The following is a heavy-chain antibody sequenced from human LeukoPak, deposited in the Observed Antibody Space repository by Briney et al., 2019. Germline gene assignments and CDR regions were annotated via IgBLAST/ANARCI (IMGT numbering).Heavy chain of an antibody. CDR2: ISGSGGST. CDR3: AKEGGYYYGSGKGYYFDY. Sequence: GGSLRLSCAASGFTFSSYAMSWARQAPGEGLEWVSAISGSGGSTYYADSVKGRFTISRDNSKNTLYLQMNSLRAEDTAVYYCAKEGGYYYGSGKGYYFDYWGQGTLVTVSS. CDR1: GFTFSSYA. J-gene: IGHJ4*02. D-gene: IGHD3-10*01. V-gene: IGHV3-23*01.